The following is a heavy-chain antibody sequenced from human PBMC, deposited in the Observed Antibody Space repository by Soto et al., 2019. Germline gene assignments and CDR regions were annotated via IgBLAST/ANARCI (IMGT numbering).Heavy chain of an antibody. CDR1: GYTFTSYG. D-gene: IGHD2-2*01. CDR3: ARDCISTSCYAADYYGMDV. V-gene: IGHV1-18*01. J-gene: IGHJ6*02. Sequence: QVQLVQSGAEVKKPGASVKVSCRASGYTFTSYGISWVRQAPGQGLEWMGWISAYNGNTNYAQKLQGRVTMTTDTSTSTAYMELRSLRSDDTAVYYCARDCISTSCYAADYYGMDVWGQGTTVTVSS. CDR2: ISAYNGNT.